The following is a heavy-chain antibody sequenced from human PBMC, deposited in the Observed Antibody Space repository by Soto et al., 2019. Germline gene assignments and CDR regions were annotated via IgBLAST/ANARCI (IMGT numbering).Heavy chain of an antibody. CDR1: GGSFSGYY. D-gene: IGHD5-12*01. Sequence: QVQLQQWGAGLLKPSETLSLTCAVYGGSFSGYYWSWIRQPPGKGLEWIGEINHSGSTNYNPSLKSRVTISVDTSKNQFSLKLSSVTAADTAVYYCARGKWLRPSFDYWGQGTLVTVSS. CDR3: ARGKWLRPSFDY. CDR2: INHSGST. V-gene: IGHV4-34*01. J-gene: IGHJ4*02.